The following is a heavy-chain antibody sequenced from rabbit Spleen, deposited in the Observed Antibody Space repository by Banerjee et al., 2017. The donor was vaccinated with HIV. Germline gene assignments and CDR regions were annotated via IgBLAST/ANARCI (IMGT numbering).Heavy chain of an antibody. CDR1: GFSFSSNDY. J-gene: IGHJ4*01. D-gene: IGHD3-3*01. Sequence: QSLEESGGDLVKPGASLTLTCTASGFSFSSNDYMCWVRQAPGKGLEWISCIAGSASGFTYFANWAKGRFTISKTSSTTVTLKMTSLTVADTATYFCARGGSLWGQGTLVTVS. CDR2: IAGSASGFT. CDR3: ARGGSL. V-gene: IGHV1S40*01.